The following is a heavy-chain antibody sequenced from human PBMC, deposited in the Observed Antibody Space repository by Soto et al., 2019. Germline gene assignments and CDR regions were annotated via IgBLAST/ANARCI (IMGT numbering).Heavy chain of an antibody. Sequence: SETLSLTCTVSGGSISSYYWSWIRQPPGKGLEWIGYIYYSGSTNYNPSLKSRVTISVDTSKNQFSLKLSSVTAADTGVYYCARSTGLHGGAYYYYYYMDVWGKGTTVTVSS. D-gene: IGHD4-17*01. CDR3: ARSTGLHGGAYYYYYYMDV. CDR1: GGSISSYY. V-gene: IGHV4-59*01. CDR2: IYYSGST. J-gene: IGHJ6*03.